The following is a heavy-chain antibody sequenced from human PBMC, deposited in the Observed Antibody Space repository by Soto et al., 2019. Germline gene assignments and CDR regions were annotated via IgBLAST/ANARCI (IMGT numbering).Heavy chain of an antibody. D-gene: IGHD4-17*01. Sequence: PGGSLRLSCAASGFTFSTYAMIWVRQAPGKGLEWVSVITGSGGSTYYADSVKGRFTISRDTSKNTLFLQMNSLRAEDTAVYYCAKDRYADYGGIDYWGQGTMVTVSS. CDR2: ITGSGGST. V-gene: IGHV3-23*01. J-gene: IGHJ4*02. CDR3: AKDRYADYGGIDY. CDR1: GFTFSTYA.